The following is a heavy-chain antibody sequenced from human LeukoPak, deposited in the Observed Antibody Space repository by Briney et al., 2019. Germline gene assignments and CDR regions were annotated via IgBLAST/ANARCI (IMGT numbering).Heavy chain of an antibody. J-gene: IGHJ4*02. Sequence: ASVEVSCKASGYTFTSYAMHWVRQAPGQRLKWMGWINAGNGNTKYSQKFQGRVTITRDTSASTAYMELSSLRSEDTAVYYCARDSRIAAAGLWGQGTLVTVSS. D-gene: IGHD6-13*01. V-gene: IGHV1-3*01. CDR2: INAGNGNT. CDR1: GYTFTSYA. CDR3: ARDSRIAAAGL.